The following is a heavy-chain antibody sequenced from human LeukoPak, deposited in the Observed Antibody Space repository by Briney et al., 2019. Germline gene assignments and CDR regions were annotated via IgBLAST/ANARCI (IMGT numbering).Heavy chain of an antibody. J-gene: IGHJ4*02. CDR2: INHSGST. CDR3: ARMSYGCLDY. CDR1: GGSFSGYY. Sequence: PSETLSLTCAVYGGSFSGYYWSWIRQPPGKGLEWIGEINHSGSTNYNPSLKSRVTISVDTSKNQFSLKPSSVTAADTAVYYCARMSYGCLDYWGQGTLVTVSS. D-gene: IGHD5-18*01. V-gene: IGHV4-34*01.